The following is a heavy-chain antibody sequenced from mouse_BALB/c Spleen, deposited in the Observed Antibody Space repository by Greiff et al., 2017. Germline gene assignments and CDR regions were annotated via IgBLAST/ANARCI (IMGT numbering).Heavy chain of an antibody. Sequence: EVQVVESGGGLVQPGGSLKLSCAASGFTFSSYGMSWVRQTPDKRLELVATINSNGGSTYYPDSVKGRFTISRDNAKNTLYLQMSSLKSEDTAMYYCARDHYDYDWFAYWGQGTLVTVSA. J-gene: IGHJ3*01. D-gene: IGHD2-4*01. CDR2: INSNGGST. CDR3: ARDHYDYDWFAY. V-gene: IGHV5-6-3*01. CDR1: GFTFSSYG.